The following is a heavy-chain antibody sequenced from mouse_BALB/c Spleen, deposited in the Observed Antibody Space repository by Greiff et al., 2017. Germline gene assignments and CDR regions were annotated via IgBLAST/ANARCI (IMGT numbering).Heavy chain of an antibody. CDR2: IYPSDSYT. D-gene: IGHD2-4*01. CDR1: GYTFTSYW. J-gene: IGHJ3*01. CDR3: TTLDYG. V-gene: IGHV1-69*02. Sequence: QVQLQQSGAELVRPGASVKLSCKASGYTFTSYWINWVKQRPGQGLEWIGNIYPSDSYTNYNQKFKDKATLTVDKSSSTAYMQLSSPTSEDSAVYYCTTLDYGWGQGTLVTVSA.